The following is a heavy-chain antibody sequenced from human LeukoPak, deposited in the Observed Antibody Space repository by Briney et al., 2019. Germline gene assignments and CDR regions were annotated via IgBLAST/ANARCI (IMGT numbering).Heavy chain of an antibody. D-gene: IGHD2-2*01. CDR1: GYTFTSYD. CDR2: MNPNSGNT. V-gene: IGHV1-8*01. CDR3: AIEVDCSSTSCYARHFDP. Sequence: GASVKVSCKASGYTFTSYDINWVRQATGQGLEWMGWMNPNSGNTGYAQKFQGRVTMTRNTSISTAYMELSSLRSEDTAVYYCAIEVDCSSTSCYARHFDPWGQGTLVTVSS. J-gene: IGHJ5*02.